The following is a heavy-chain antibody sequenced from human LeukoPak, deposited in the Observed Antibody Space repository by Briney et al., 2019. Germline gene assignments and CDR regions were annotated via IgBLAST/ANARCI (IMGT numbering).Heavy chain of an antibody. CDR3: AKDPWAYYYDSSGYYDY. Sequence: PGGSLRLSCGASGFTFSSCAMSWVRQAPGKGLEWVSAISGSGGSTYYADSVKGRFTISRDNSKNTLYLQMNSLRAEDTAVYYCAKDPWAYYYDSSGYYDYWGQGTLVAVSS. CDR1: GFTFSSCA. V-gene: IGHV3-23*01. D-gene: IGHD3-22*01. CDR2: ISGSGGST. J-gene: IGHJ4*02.